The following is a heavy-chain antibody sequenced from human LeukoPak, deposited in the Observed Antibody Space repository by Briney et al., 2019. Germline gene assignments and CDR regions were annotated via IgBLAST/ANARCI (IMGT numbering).Heavy chain of an antibody. Sequence: GGSLRLSCAASGFTFRSYSMNWVRQAPGKGLEWVSYISSSSSTIYYADSVKGRFTISRDNAKNSLYLQMNSLRAEDTAVYYCARESVNYYYYMDVWGKGTTVTVSS. CDR1: GFTFRSYS. V-gene: IGHV3-48*01. CDR3: ARESVNYYYYMDV. CDR2: ISSSSSTI. D-gene: IGHD3-3*01. J-gene: IGHJ6*03.